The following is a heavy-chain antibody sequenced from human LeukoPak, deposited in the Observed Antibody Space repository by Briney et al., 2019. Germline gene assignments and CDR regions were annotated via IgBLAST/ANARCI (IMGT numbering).Heavy chain of an antibody. Sequence: ASVKVSCKASGYTFTSYGISWVRQTPGQGLESMGWISAYNGNTNYAQKLQGRVTMTTDTSTSTAYMELRSLRSDDTAVYYCARAGIGDVHYYMDDWGKGTTVTVSS. J-gene: IGHJ6*03. CDR3: ARAGIGDVHYYMDD. V-gene: IGHV1-18*01. CDR2: ISAYNGNT. CDR1: GYTFTSYG. D-gene: IGHD3-16*01.